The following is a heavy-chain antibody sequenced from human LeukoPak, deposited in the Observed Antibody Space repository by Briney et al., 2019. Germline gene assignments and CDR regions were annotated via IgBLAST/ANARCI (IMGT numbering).Heavy chain of an antibody. V-gene: IGHV1-2*02. CDR2: INPNNGDT. D-gene: IGHD5-18*01. Sequence: ASVKVSCKASGYTFTGYYIHWLRQAPGQGLEWMGWINPNNGDTNSAQKFQGRVTMTRDRSISTAYMELSGLRSDDTAVYYCARDLGVDSYGHNLYYYYYMDVWGKGTTVTVSS. J-gene: IGHJ6*03. CDR3: ARDLGVDSYGHNLYYYYYMDV. CDR1: GYTFTGYY.